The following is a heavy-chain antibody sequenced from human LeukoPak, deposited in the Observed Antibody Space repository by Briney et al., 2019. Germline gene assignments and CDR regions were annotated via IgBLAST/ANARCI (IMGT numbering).Heavy chain of an antibody. Sequence: GGSLRLSCAASGFTFSSYGMHWVRQAPGKGLEWVAFTRYDGSNKYYADSVKGRFTISRDNSKNTLYLQMNSLRAEDTAVYYCARDRDKDSGSYVFDYWGQGTLVTVSS. CDR1: GFTFSSYG. CDR2: TRYDGSNK. D-gene: IGHD1-26*01. CDR3: ARDRDKDSGSYVFDY. J-gene: IGHJ4*02. V-gene: IGHV3-30*02.